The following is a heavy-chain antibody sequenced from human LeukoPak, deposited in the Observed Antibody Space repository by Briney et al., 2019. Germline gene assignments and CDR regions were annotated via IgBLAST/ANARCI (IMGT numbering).Heavy chain of an antibody. Sequence: GGSLRLSCASSGFTFSDYYMSWIRQAPGKGLEWVSYISTSGNTIYYADSVKGRFTISRDNSKNSLYLQMNSLRAEDTAVYYCASSRGGYYFDYWGQGTLVTVSS. CDR3: ASSRGGYYFDY. D-gene: IGHD3-16*01. J-gene: IGHJ4*02. CDR2: ISTSGNTI. V-gene: IGHV3-11*01. CDR1: GFTFSDYY.